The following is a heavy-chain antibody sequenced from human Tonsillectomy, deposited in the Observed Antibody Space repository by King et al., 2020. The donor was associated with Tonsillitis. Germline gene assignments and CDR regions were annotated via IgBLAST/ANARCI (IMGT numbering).Heavy chain of an antibody. CDR1: GGSISSGSYY. J-gene: IGHJ3*02. CDR3: GGGMTTHAFDI. CDR2: IYTSGST. D-gene: IGHD4-17*01. Sequence: VQLQESGPGLVKPSQTLSLTCTVSGGSISSGSYYWSWIRQPAGKGLGCIGRIYTSGSTNYNPSLKSRVTMSVDTSKNQSSRKVSSVPAADTAVYYCGGGMTTHAFDIWGQGTMVTVSS. V-gene: IGHV4-61*02.